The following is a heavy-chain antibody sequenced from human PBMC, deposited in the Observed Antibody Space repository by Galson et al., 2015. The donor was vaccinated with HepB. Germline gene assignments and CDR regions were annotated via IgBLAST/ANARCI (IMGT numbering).Heavy chain of an antibody. Sequence: SLRLSCAASGFTFSSYWMSWVRQAPGKGLGWVANIKQDGSEIYYVDSVKGRFTISRDNVKNSLYLQMNSLRAEDTAVYYCARDRRPKDSGTLFYYFDYWGQGTLVTVSS. CDR3: ARDRRPKDSGTLFYYFDY. CDR1: GFTFSSYW. CDR2: IKQDGSEI. D-gene: IGHD5-12*01. J-gene: IGHJ4*02. V-gene: IGHV3-7*03.